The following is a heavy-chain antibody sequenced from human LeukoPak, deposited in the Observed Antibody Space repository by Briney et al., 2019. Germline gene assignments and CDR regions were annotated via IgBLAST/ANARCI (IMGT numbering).Heavy chain of an antibody. J-gene: IGHJ4*02. CDR2: IYYSGSS. CDR3: ARHRSGWLQSSFDY. D-gene: IGHD5-24*01. CDR1: GGSINSYY. V-gene: IGHV4-59*05. Sequence: SETLSLTCTVSGGSINSYYWSWIRQPPGKGLEWIGSIYYSGSSFDNPALKSRVTISVDTSKNQFSLKLSSVTAADTAVYYCARHRSGWLQSSFDYWGQGRLVTVSS.